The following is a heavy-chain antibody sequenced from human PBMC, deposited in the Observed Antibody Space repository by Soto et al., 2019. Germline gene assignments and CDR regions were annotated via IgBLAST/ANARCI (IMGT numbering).Heavy chain of an antibody. CDR3: ARPFDTSGWYDH. J-gene: IGHJ5*02. D-gene: IGHD6-19*01. CDR1: GYSFTTYW. CDR2: IYPGDSDT. V-gene: IGHV5-51*01. Sequence: GESLKISCKGSGYSFTTYWIAWVRQMPGKGLECMGIIYPGDSDTRYSPSFQGQVTISADKSINTAYPQWSSLKASDSAIYYCARPFDTSGWYDHWGQGTLVTVS.